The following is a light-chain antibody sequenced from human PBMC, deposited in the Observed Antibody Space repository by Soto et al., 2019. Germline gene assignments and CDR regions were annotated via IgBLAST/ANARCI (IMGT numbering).Light chain of an antibody. CDR2: DSS. V-gene: IGKV3-11*01. J-gene: IGKJ4*02. CDR3: PQHLGRDT. Sequence: VLKQSPVTLSLSPGGRATLSCRASLSVNAYLAWYEHKPGQAPSLLIYDSSVWPTCIPSRFSGSGHGTDFTLPISRLEPEQSAVYYCPQHLGRDTFGEGTKVDI. CDR1: LSVNAY.